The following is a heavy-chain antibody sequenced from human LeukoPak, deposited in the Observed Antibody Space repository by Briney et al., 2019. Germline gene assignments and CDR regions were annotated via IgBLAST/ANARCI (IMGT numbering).Heavy chain of an antibody. J-gene: IGHJ4*02. D-gene: IGHD5-12*01. CDR1: GFTFSDYY. CDR3: ARDRSGYLSFDY. V-gene: IGHV3-11*06. CDR2: ISSSSSYT. Sequence: GGSLRLSCAASGFTFSDYYMSWIRQAPGKGLEWVSYISSSSSYTNYADSVKGRFTISRDNAKNSLYLQVNSLRAEDTAVYYCARDRSGYLSFDYWGQGTLVTVSS.